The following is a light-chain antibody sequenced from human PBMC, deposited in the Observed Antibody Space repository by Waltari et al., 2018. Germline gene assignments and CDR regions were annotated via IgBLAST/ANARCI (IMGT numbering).Light chain of an antibody. CDR1: QDIGNR. Sequence: WRASQDIGNRLAWYQQKPGKAPNLLIYGTSSLQTGVPSRFSGSGSGTEFTLTISSLQPEDFGTYYCQQGKSFPITFGPGTKVEIK. J-gene: IGKJ3*01. V-gene: IGKV1-12*01. CDR2: GTS. CDR3: QQGKSFPIT.